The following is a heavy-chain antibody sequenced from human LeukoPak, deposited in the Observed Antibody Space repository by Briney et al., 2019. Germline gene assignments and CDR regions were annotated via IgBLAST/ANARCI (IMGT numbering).Heavy chain of an antibody. Sequence: SGPTLVNPTQTLTLTCTFSGFSLSTSGMCVSWIRQPPGKALEWLARIDWDDDKYYSTSLETRLTISKDTSKNQVVLTMTNMDPVDTATHYCARTHSYYYYYGMDVWGQGTTVTVSS. CDR3: ARTHSYYYYYGMDV. CDR2: IDWDDDK. J-gene: IGHJ6*02. V-gene: IGHV2-70*11. CDR1: GFSLSTSGMC.